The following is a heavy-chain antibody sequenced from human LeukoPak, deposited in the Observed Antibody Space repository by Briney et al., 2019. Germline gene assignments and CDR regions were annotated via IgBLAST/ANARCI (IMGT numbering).Heavy chain of an antibody. J-gene: IGHJ4*02. V-gene: IGHV3-30*02. CDR1: GFTFSSYG. CDR3: AKPVAGSDGLDY. D-gene: IGHD6-19*01. Sequence: GGSLRLSCAASGFTFSSYGMHWVRQAPGKGLEWAAFIRYDGSNKYYADSVKGRFTISRDNSKNTLYLQMNSLRAADTAVYYCAKPVAGSDGLDYWGQGTLVTVSS. CDR2: IRYDGSNK.